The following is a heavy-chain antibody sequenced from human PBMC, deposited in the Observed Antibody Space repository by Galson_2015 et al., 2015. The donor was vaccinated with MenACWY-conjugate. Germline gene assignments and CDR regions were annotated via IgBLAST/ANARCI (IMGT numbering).Heavy chain of an antibody. D-gene: IGHD5-12*01. CDR3: ARWLPGTFDAFDM. J-gene: IGHJ3*02. Sequence: SGYTFTSYGITWVRQAPGQGLEWMGWISAYNGNTNYAQKLQGRVTMTTDTSTSTAYMELRSLRSDDTAVYYCARWLPGTFDAFDMSVQGTMVTVSS. CDR1: GYTFTSYG. CDR2: ISAYNGNT. V-gene: IGHV1-18*01.